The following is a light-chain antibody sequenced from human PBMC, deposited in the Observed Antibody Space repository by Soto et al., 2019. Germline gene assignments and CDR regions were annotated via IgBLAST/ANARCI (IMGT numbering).Light chain of an antibody. V-gene: IGLV4-69*01. CDR3: QTWDTGIVV. J-gene: IGLJ2*01. CDR1: SGHGNYV. Sequence: QSVLTQSPSASACLGASVKLTCTLSSGHGNYVIAWHQQQPEKGPRYLMKVKSDGSHNKGDEIPDRFSGSSSGAERYLAISSLQSEDEADYYCQTWDTGIVVFGGGTKLTVL. CDR2: VKSDGSH.